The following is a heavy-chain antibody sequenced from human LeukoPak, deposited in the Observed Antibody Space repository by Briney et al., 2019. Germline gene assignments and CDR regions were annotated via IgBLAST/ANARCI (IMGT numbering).Heavy chain of an antibody. J-gene: IGHJ4*02. V-gene: IGHV4-34*01. CDR3: ASSGGVFSMVRGTKFDY. Sequence: SETLSLTCAVYGGSFSGYYWSWIRRPPGKGLEWIGEINHSGSTNYNPSLKSRVTISVDTSKNQFSLKLSSVTAADTAVYYCASSGGVFSMVRGTKFDYWGQGTLVTVSS. CDR2: INHSGST. D-gene: IGHD3-10*01. CDR1: GGSFSGYY.